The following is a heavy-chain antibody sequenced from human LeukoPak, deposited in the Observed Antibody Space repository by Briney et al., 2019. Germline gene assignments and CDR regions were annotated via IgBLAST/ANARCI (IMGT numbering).Heavy chain of an antibody. Sequence: GGSLRLSCAASGFTFSSYWMSWVRQAPGKGLEWVANIKRDGSEKYYVDSVKGRFTISRDNAKNSLYLQMNSLRSDDTAVYYCARGSFNWFDPWGQGTLVTVSS. J-gene: IGHJ5*02. CDR1: GFTFSSYW. CDR3: ARGSFNWFDP. D-gene: IGHD3-10*01. CDR2: IKRDGSEK. V-gene: IGHV3-7*03.